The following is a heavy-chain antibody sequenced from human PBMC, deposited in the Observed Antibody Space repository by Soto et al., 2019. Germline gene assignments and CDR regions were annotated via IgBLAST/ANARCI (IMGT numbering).Heavy chain of an antibody. CDR1: GGTFRCYA. Sequence: SVRVSRKASGGTFRCYAISWVRQAPGQGLEWMEGIFPIFGTANDAQKVQGRVTITADESTSTAYMELSSLRSEDTAVYYCATPGYSSSSRWFDPWGQGTLVTVSS. J-gene: IGHJ5*02. V-gene: IGHV1-69*13. CDR3: ATPGYSSSSRWFDP. D-gene: IGHD6-6*01. CDR2: IFPIFGTA.